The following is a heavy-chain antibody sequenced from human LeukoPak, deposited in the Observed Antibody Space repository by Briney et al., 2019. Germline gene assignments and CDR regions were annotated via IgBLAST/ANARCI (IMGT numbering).Heavy chain of an antibody. D-gene: IGHD3-10*01. V-gene: IGHV1-18*04. CDR1: GYTFTSYC. CDR2: ISAYNGNT. CDR3: ARDKTVVVRGFRALDY. J-gene: IGHJ4*02. Sequence: SVKLSCKASGYTFTSYCISWVRQAPGQGLEWMGWISAYNGNTNYAQKLQGRVTMTTDTSTSTAYMELRRLRSDDTAVYYCARDKTVVVRGFRALDYWGQGTLVTVSS.